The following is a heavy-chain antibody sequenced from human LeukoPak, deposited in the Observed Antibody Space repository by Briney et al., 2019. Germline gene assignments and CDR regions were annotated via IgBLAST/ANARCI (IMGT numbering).Heavy chain of an antibody. CDR3: AKDNNYYGSGSSSFDY. J-gene: IGHJ4*02. Sequence: GGSLRLSCAASGFTFSSYAMSWVRQTPGKGLEWVSAISGSGGSTYYADSVKGRFTISRDNSKNTLYLQMNSLRAEDTAVYYCAKDNNYYGSGSSSFDYWGQGTLVTVSS. CDR2: ISGSGGST. V-gene: IGHV3-23*01. D-gene: IGHD3-10*01. CDR1: GFTFSSYA.